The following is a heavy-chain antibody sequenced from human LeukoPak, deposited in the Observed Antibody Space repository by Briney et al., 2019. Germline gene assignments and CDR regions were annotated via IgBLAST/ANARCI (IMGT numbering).Heavy chain of an antibody. D-gene: IGHD2-21*01. V-gene: IGHV4-34*01. Sequence: SETLSLTCAVYGGSFSGYYWSWIRQPPGKGLEWIGEINHSGSTNYNPSLKSRVTISVDTSKIQFSLKLSSVTAADTAVYYCARLMYSRGYFDYWGQGTLVTVSS. J-gene: IGHJ4*02. CDR1: GGSFSGYY. CDR2: INHSGST. CDR3: ARLMYSRGYFDY.